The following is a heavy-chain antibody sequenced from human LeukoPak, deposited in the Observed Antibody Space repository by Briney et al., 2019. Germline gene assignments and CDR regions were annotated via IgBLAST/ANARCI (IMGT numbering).Heavy chain of an antibody. V-gene: IGHV3-23*01. D-gene: IGHD5-12*01. J-gene: IGHJ4*02. Sequence: GGPLRLSCAASVFTFSSYAMSWGRQAPGRGLEGVSAISGSGGSTYYADSVKGRFTISRDNSKTTLSLQMNSLRAEDTAVYYCAKDEGGYSYFDYWGQGTLVTVSS. CDR2: ISGSGGST. CDR3: AKDEGGYSYFDY. CDR1: VFTFSSYA.